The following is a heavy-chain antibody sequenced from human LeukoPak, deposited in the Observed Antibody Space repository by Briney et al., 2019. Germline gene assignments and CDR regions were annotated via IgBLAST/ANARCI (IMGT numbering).Heavy chain of an antibody. Sequence: GASVKVSCKASGYTFTSYYMHWVRQAPGQGLEWMGIINPSGGSTSYAQKFQGRVTMTRDTSTSTVYMELRSLTSDDTALYYCARDDYTGSSGGFDYWGQGTLVTVSS. V-gene: IGHV1-46*01. CDR2: INPSGGST. CDR1: GYTFTSYY. D-gene: IGHD5-12*01. CDR3: ARDDYTGSSGGFDY. J-gene: IGHJ4*02.